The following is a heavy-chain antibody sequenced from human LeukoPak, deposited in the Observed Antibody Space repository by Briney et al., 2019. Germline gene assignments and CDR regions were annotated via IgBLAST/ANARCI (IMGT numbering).Heavy chain of an antibody. V-gene: IGHV1-18*01. CDR3: ARDPHYGDYAYLSLDAFDI. J-gene: IGHJ3*02. CDR1: GYTFTSYG. D-gene: IGHD4-17*01. CDR2: ISAYNGNT. Sequence: GASVKVSCKASGYTFTSYGISWVRQAPGQGREWMGWISAYNGNTNYAQKLQGRVTMTTDTSTSTAYMELRSLRSDDTAVYYCARDPHYGDYAYLSLDAFDIWGQGTMVTVSS.